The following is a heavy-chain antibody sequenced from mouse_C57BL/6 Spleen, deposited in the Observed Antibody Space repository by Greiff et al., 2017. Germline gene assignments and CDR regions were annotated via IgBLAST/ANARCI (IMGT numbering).Heavy chain of an antibody. D-gene: IGHD1-1*01. CDR1: GYTFTSYW. CDR3: ARCGYGSRGGDY. Sequence: QVQLQQPGAELVMPGASVKLSCKASGYTFTSYWMHWVKQRPGQGLEWIGEIDPSDSYTNYNQKFKGKSTLTVDKSSSTAYMQLSSLTSEDSAVYYCARCGYGSRGGDYWGQGTTLTVSS. V-gene: IGHV1-69*01. CDR2: IDPSDSYT. J-gene: IGHJ2*01.